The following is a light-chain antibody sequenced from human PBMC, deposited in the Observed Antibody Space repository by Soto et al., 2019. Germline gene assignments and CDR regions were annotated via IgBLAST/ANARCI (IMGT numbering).Light chain of an antibody. Sequence: DIVMTQSPDSLAVSLGERATINCKSSQTVLDSSNNKDYLTWYQQKPGQPPKLLIYCASTREFGVPDRFSGSGSGTDFTRTSSSLQAEDVALYYCQQYYSTPRTFGHGTAVEIK. V-gene: IGKV4-1*01. CDR2: CAS. CDR3: QQYYSTPRT. CDR1: QTVLDSSNNKDY. J-gene: IGKJ1*01.